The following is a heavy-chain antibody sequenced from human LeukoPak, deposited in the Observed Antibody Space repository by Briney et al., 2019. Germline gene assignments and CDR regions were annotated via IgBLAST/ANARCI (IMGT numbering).Heavy chain of an antibody. CDR1: GFTFSSYS. D-gene: IGHD5-18*01. V-gene: IGHV3-21*01. CDR2: ISSSSSYI. J-gene: IGHJ4*02. Sequence: GGSLRLSCAASGFTFSSYSMNWVRQAPGKGLEWASSISSSSSYIYYADSVKGRFTISRDNAKNSLYLQMNSLRAEDTAVYYCARSSRGGPWYSYGRPFDYWGQGTLVTVSS. CDR3: ARSSRGGPWYSYGRPFDY.